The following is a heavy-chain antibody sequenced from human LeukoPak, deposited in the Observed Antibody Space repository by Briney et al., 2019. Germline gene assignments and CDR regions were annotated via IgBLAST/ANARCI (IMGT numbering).Heavy chain of an antibody. Sequence: GGSLRLSCAASGFTFSSYEMIWVRQAPGKGLEWISYISSSGGNIYYADSVKGRFTISRDNAKNSLYLQMNSLRAEDTAVYYCARDIVVVPAAIEAHNWFDPWGQGTLVTVSS. D-gene: IGHD2-2*01. CDR1: GFTFSSYE. CDR2: ISSSGGNI. J-gene: IGHJ5*02. V-gene: IGHV3-48*03. CDR3: ARDIVVVPAAIEAHNWFDP.